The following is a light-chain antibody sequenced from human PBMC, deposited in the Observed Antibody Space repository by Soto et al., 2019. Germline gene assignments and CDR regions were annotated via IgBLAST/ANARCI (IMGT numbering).Light chain of an antibody. Sequence: QSVQTQPPSASGTPGQRVTISCAGSNSNIGSNNVYWYQQLPGTAPKLLIYKINQRPSGVPDRFSGSKSGTSASLAVSGLRSEDEADYYCCSYGSSSTYVFGTGTKLTVL. V-gene: IGLV1-47*01. CDR2: KIN. J-gene: IGLJ1*01. CDR1: NSNIGSNN. CDR3: CSYGSSSTYV.